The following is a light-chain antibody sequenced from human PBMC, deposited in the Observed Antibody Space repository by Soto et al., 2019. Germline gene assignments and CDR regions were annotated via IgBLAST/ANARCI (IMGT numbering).Light chain of an antibody. CDR2: DAS. V-gene: IGKV1-5*01. CDR1: QSISSR. J-gene: IGKJ1*01. Sequence: DIQMTQSPSTLSASVGDRVTITCRASQSISSRLAWYQQKPGKAPKFLVYDASNLESGVPDRFSGSGSGANFTLNISRVEAEDVGVYYCMQGTHWPRTFGQGTKVDIK. CDR3: MQGTHWPRT.